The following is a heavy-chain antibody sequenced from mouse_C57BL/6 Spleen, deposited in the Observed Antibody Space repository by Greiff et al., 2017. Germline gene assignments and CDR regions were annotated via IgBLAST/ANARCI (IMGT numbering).Heavy chain of an antibody. CDR3: ARYDGYYLFAY. CDR2: INPGSGGT. J-gene: IGHJ3*01. V-gene: IGHV1-54*01. Sequence: QVQLKQSGAELVRPGTSVTVSCKASGYAFTNYLIEWVQQRPGQGLEWIGVINPGSGGTNYNEKFKGKATLTADKSSSTAYMPLSSLTSEDSAVXFCARYDGYYLFAYWGQGTLVTVSA. CDR1: GYAFTNYL. D-gene: IGHD2-3*01.